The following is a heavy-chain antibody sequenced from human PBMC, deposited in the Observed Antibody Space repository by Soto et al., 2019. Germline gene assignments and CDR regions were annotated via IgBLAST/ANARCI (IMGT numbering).Heavy chain of an antibody. Sequence: PSETLSLTCAVSSGSISSSIWWSWVRQPPGKGLEWIGEIYHSGSTNYNPSLKSRVTISVDKSKNQFSLKLSSVTAADTAVYYCARTGMVRGVIGWFDPWGQGTLVTVSS. CDR2: IYHSGST. J-gene: IGHJ5*02. D-gene: IGHD3-10*01. CDR3: ARTGMVRGVIGWFDP. CDR1: SGSISSSIW. V-gene: IGHV4-4*02.